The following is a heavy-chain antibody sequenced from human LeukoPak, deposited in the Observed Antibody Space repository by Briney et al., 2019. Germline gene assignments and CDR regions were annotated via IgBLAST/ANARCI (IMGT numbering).Heavy chain of an antibody. CDR1: GFTFSSYS. CDR2: ISSSSSYI. Sequence: GGSLRLSCAASGFTFSSYSMNWVRQAPGKGLEWVSSISSSSSYIYYADSVKGRFIISRDNAKNSLYLQMNSLRAEDTAVYYCARTRRDGYNPVDYWGQGTLVTVSS. D-gene: IGHD5-24*01. J-gene: IGHJ4*02. CDR3: ARTRRDGYNPVDY. V-gene: IGHV3-21*01.